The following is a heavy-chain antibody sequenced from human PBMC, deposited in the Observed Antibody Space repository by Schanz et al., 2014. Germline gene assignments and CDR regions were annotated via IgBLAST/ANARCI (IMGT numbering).Heavy chain of an antibody. Sequence: EVQLVESGGGVVQPGRSLRLSCAASGFTFSSYAMSWVRQAPGRGLEWVSGISGSGGTTHYADSVEGRFTISRVNSKNTLDLRMKVLRAEDTAVYYYAKGRRRYFDSSGSYWGTFDFWGQGTLVSVSS. J-gene: IGHJ4*02. V-gene: IGHV3-23*04. CDR1: GFTFSSYA. CDR2: ISGSGGTT. CDR3: AKGRRRYFDSSGSYWGTFDF. D-gene: IGHD3-22*01.